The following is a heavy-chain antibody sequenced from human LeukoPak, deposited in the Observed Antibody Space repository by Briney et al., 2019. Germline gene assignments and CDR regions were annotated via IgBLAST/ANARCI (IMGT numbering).Heavy chain of an antibody. J-gene: IGHJ4*02. CDR3: VRGGGGEYSSGWYDY. CDR1: GGSITSSNYY. D-gene: IGHD6-19*01. V-gene: IGHV4-39*01. Sequence: EXLSLTCTVSGGSITSSNYYWGWLRQPPGKGLEWIGSFYSSGSTNYNPSLKSRVTRSVDTSKNQFSLKRSSVTAADTAVYYCVRGGGGEYSSGWYDYWGQGTLVTVSS. CDR2: FYSSGST.